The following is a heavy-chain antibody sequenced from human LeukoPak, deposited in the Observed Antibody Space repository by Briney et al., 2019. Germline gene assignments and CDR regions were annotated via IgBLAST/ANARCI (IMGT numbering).Heavy chain of an antibody. J-gene: IGHJ4*02. Sequence: SETLSLTCIVSGGSISGYYWSWIRQPPGKGLEWIGYIRHTGNTNYNPSLKSRVTMSVDTSKNQFSLRLISVTAADTAVYYCARAHAGYDSIDYWGQGTLVTVSS. CDR3: ARAHAGYDSIDY. CDR1: GGSISGYY. V-gene: IGHV4-59*01. CDR2: IRHTGNT. D-gene: IGHD5-12*01.